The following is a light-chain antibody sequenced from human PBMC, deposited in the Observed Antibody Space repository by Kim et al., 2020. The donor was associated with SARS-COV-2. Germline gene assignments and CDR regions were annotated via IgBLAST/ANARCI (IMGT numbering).Light chain of an antibody. J-gene: IGKJ4*01. Sequence: SVSPWERPTSSCRDSQSGSGYLAWYQQRPGQAPRLLICYASIGVTGIAGRYSGSGSGTDFTLTISSLEPGDCAVYDLQQRNKGTPTLGGGTRVEI. CDR3: QQRNKGTPT. V-gene: IGKV3-11*01. CDR2: YAS. CDR1: QSGSGY.